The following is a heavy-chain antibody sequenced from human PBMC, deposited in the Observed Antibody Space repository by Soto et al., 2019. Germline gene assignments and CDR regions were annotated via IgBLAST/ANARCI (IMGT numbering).Heavy chain of an antibody. D-gene: IGHD3-16*01. J-gene: IGHJ4*02. V-gene: IGHV6-1*01. CDR2: TYYRSKWFN. CDR1: GDSVYSNNAA. CDR3: ARGERLAFDY. Sequence: KQSQTLSLTCAISGDSVYSNNAAWNWIRQSPSRGLEWLGRTYYRSKWFNDYAVSVKSRITIDPDTSKNQFSLQLDSVTPEDTAVYYCARGERLAFDYWGQGTPVTVSS.